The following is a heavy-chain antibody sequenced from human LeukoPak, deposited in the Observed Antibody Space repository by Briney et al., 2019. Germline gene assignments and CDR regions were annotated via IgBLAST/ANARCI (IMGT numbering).Heavy chain of an antibody. Sequence: SVKVSCKASGGTFSSYAISWVRQAPGQGLEWMGRIIPIFGTANYAQKFQGRVTITTDESTSTAYVELSSLRSEDTAVYYCARDRASTAMAYFDYWGQGTLVTVSS. CDR1: GGTFSSYA. D-gene: IGHD5-18*01. CDR2: IIPIFGTA. V-gene: IGHV1-69*05. CDR3: ARDRASTAMAYFDY. J-gene: IGHJ4*02.